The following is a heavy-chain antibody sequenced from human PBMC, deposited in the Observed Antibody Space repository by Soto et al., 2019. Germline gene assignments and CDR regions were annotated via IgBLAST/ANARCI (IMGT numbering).Heavy chain of an antibody. Sequence: QVQLQASGPGLVKPSETLSLTCTVSGGSLNNYYWSWIRQSPGKGLEWIGYIYYIGSTNYNPSPEIRVTISVATSKNQFSLKLTSVTAADTAVYYCARHLGITPGRFDPWGQGTLVTVSS. J-gene: IGHJ5*02. CDR2: IYYIGST. CDR1: GGSLNNYY. CDR3: ARHLGITPGRFDP. D-gene: IGHD1-20*01. V-gene: IGHV4-59*08.